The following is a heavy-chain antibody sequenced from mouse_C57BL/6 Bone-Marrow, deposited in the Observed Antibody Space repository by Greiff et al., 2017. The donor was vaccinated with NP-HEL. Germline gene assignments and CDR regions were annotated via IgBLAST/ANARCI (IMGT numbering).Heavy chain of an antibody. CDR2: IDPENGDT. J-gene: IGHJ4*01. CDR3: TCDYYGSSYDYAIDY. Sequence: VQLQQSGAELVRPGASVKLSCTASGFNIKDDYMHWVKQRPEQGLEWIGWIDPENGDTEYASKFQGKATITADTSSNTAYLQLSSLTSEDTAVYYCTCDYYGSSYDYAIDYWGQGTSVTVSS. D-gene: IGHD1-1*01. V-gene: IGHV14-4*01. CDR1: GFNIKDDY.